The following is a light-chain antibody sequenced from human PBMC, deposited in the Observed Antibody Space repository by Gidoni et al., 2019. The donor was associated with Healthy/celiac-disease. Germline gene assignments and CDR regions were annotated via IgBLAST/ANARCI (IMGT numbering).Light chain of an antibody. J-gene: IGLJ2*01. Sequence: QSVLTQPPSVSGAPGPTVTISCPGSRSNTGAGYDVHWYQQLPGTAPKLPIYGNSNRPSGVPDRFSGSKSGTSASLAITGLQAEDEADYYCQSYDSSLSGSVVFGGGTKLTVL. V-gene: IGLV1-40*01. CDR2: GNS. CDR1: RSNTGAGYD. CDR3: QSYDSSLSGSVV.